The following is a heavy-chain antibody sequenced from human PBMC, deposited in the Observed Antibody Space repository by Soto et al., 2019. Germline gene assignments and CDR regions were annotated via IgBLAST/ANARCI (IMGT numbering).Heavy chain of an antibody. Sequence: QITLKESGPTLVKPKQTLTLTCTFSGFSLSTSGVGVGWIRQPPGKALEWLALIYWDDDKRYSPSLKSRLTITKDTSKNQVVLTMTNMDPVDTATYYCARSGWSIVGAANWFDPWGQGTLVTVSS. CDR2: IYWDDDK. CDR1: GFSLSTSGVG. CDR3: ARSGWSIVGAANWFDP. D-gene: IGHD1-26*01. J-gene: IGHJ5*02. V-gene: IGHV2-5*02.